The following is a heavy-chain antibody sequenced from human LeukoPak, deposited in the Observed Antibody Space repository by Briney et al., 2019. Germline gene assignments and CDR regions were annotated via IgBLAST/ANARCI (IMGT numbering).Heavy chain of an antibody. CDR1: GGSISSSSYY. J-gene: IGHJ4*02. V-gene: IGHV4-39*07. CDR3: ARDTVVVPAAMPGFFDY. Sequence: SETLSLTCTVSGGSISSSSYYWGWIRQPPGKGLEWIGSVYYSGSTYYNPSLKSRVTISVDTSKNQFSLKLSSVTAADTAVYYCARDTVVVPAAMPGFFDYWGQGTLVTVSS. CDR2: VYYSGST. D-gene: IGHD2-2*01.